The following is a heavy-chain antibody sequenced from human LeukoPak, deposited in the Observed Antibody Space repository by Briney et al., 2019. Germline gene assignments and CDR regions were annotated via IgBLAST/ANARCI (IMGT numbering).Heavy chain of an antibody. V-gene: IGHV3-48*04. CDR1: GFTFSSYS. J-gene: IGHJ4*02. CDR3: ARGGSGSYYNFLSY. CDR2: VSSSSSTI. D-gene: IGHD3-10*01. Sequence: GGSLRLSCAASGFTFSSYSMNWVRQAPGKGLEWVSYVSSSSSTIYYADSVKGRFTISRDNAKNSLYLQMNSLRAEDTAVYYCARGGSGSYYNFLSYWGQGTLVTVSS.